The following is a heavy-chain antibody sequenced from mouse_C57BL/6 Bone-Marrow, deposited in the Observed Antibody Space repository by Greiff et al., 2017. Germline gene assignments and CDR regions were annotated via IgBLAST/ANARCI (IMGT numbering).Heavy chain of an antibody. CDR3: VRHDGYDGDFDV. CDR1: GFSFNTYA. V-gene: IGHV10-1*01. Sequence: EVMLVESGGGLVQPKGSLKLSCAASGFSFNTYAMNWVRQAPGKGLEWVARIRSKSNNYATYYADSVKDRFTISRDDSESMLYLQMNNLKTEDTAMYYCVRHDGYDGDFDVWGTGTTVTVSS. D-gene: IGHD2-2*01. J-gene: IGHJ1*03. CDR2: IRSKSNNYAT.